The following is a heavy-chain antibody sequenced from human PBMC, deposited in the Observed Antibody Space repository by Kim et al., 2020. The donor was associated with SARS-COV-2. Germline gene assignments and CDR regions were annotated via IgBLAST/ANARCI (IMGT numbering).Heavy chain of an antibody. V-gene: IGHV1-69*01. CDR2: A. D-gene: IGHD2-15*01. CDR3: AGYCSGGSCYY. Sequence: AHYAQMFQGRVTITADESTSTAYMELSSLRSEDTAVYYCAGYCSGGSCYYWGQGTLVTVSS. J-gene: IGHJ4*02.